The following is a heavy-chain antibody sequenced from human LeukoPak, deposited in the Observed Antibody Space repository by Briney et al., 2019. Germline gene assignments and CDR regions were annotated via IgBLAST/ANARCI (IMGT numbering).Heavy chain of an antibody. D-gene: IGHD2-8*02. CDR1: GFTFSSYS. CDR2: ISSSSSII. J-gene: IGHJ3*02. Sequence: GGSQRLSCAASGFTFSSYSLNWVRQAPGKGLEWISYISSSSSIIYYADSVKGRFTISRDNAENSLFLQMNSLRAEDAAVCYCARDEGYCTGTSCYGSLAFDIWGQGTMVTVSS. CDR3: ARDEGYCTGTSCYGSLAFDI. V-gene: IGHV3-48*01.